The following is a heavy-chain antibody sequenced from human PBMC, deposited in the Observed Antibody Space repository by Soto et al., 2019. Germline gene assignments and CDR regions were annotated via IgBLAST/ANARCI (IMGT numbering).Heavy chain of an antibody. J-gene: IGHJ4*02. D-gene: IGHD5-12*01. CDR3: AKEDIVATITGYFDY. Sequence: GGSLRLSCAASGFTFSSYAMSWVRQAPGKGLGWVSVISGSGGNTYYADSVKGRFTISRDNSKNTLYLQMNSLRAEDTAVYYCAKEDIVATITGYFDYWGQGTLVTVSS. CDR2: ISGSGGNT. CDR1: GFTFSSYA. V-gene: IGHV3-23*01.